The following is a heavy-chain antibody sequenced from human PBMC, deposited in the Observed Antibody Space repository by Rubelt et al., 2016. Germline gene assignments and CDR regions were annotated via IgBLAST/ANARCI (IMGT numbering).Heavy chain of an antibody. J-gene: IGHJ6*02. CDR2: GST. D-gene: IGHD3-3*01. V-gene: IGHV4-59*01. Sequence: GSTNYNPSLKSRVTISVDTSKNQFSLKLSSVTAADTAVYYCARDNYDFWSGHQYYYYGMDVWGQGTTVTVSS. CDR3: ARDNYDFWSGHQYYYYGMDV.